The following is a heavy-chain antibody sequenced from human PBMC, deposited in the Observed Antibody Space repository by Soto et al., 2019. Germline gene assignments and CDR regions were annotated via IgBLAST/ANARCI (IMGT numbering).Heavy chain of an antibody. V-gene: IGHV3-66*01. CDR1: GFTVSSNY. J-gene: IGHJ4*02. CDR2: IYSGGST. Sequence: GASLRPSYAPSGFTVSSNYMSWVHQAPGKGLEWVSVIYSGGSTYYADSVKGRFTISRDNSKNTLYLQMNSLRADDTAVYYCARGGTMALDYWGQGTLVTVS. CDR3: ARGGTMALDY. D-gene: IGHD3-10*01.